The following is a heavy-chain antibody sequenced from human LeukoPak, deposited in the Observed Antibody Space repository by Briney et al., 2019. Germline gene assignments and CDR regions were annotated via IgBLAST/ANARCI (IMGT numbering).Heavy chain of an antibody. Sequence: ASVKVSCKASGYTFTGYYMHWVRQAPGQGLEWMGWINPNSGGTNYAQKFQGRVTMTRDTSVSTAYMELSRLRSDDTAVYYCATTTVVTEDYFDYWGQGTLVTVSS. D-gene: IGHD4-23*01. CDR2: INPNSGGT. J-gene: IGHJ4*02. CDR3: ATTTVVTEDYFDY. V-gene: IGHV1-2*02. CDR1: GYTFTGYY.